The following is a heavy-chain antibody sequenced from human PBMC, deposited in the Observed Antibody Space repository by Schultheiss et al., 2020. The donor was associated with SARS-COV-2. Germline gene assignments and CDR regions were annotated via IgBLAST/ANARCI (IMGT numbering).Heavy chain of an antibody. Sequence: KISCRASGFAFSNSAVQWVRRARGQRLEWMGWIVIASGNTDYSKNFQGRLVITRDVSTNTAYMELSSLRSEDTAVYFCAADDLGRGVWGQGSLVTVSS. CDR1: GFAFSNSA. D-gene: IGHD7-27*01. CDR3: AADDLGRGV. J-gene: IGHJ4*02. CDR2: IVIASGNT. V-gene: IGHV1-58*01.